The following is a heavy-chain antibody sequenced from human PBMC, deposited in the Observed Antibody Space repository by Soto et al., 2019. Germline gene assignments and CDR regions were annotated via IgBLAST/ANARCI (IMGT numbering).Heavy chain of an antibody. Sequence: QVQLQESGPGLVKPSQTLSLTCTVSGGSISSGGYYWSWIRQHPGKGLEWIGYIYYSGSTYYNPSLKSRVTISVDTSKNQFSLKLSSVTAADTAVYYCARGGEDYGDYNDYYYGMDVWGQGTTVTVSS. CDR2: IYYSGST. D-gene: IGHD4-17*01. V-gene: IGHV4-31*03. J-gene: IGHJ6*02. CDR1: GGSISSGGYY. CDR3: ARGGEDYGDYNDYYYGMDV.